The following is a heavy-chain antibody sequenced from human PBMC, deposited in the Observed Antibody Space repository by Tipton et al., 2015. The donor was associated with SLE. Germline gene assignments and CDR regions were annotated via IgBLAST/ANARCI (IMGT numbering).Heavy chain of an antibody. CDR1: GFTFDDYA. CDR2: ISWNSGSI. Sequence: SLRLSCAASGFTFDDYAMHWVRQAPGKGLEWVSGISWNSGSIGYADSVKGRFTISRDNAKNSLYLQMNSLRAEDMALYYCAKGRIAAAVTGYFDYWGQGTLVTVSS. V-gene: IGHV3-9*03. D-gene: IGHD6-13*01. J-gene: IGHJ4*02. CDR3: AKGRIAAAVTGYFDY.